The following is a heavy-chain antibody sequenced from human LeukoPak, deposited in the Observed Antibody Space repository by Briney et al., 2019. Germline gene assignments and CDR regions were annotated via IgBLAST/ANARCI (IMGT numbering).Heavy chain of an antibody. CDR1: GFTFSSYA. Sequence: GGSLRLSCATSGFTFSSYAMSWVRQAPGKGLEWVSGIGASGGSTYYADSVKGRFTISRDNSKNTLYLQMNSLRTEDTAVYYCAKAEGYDVLTGLDYWGQGTLVTVSS. D-gene: IGHD3-9*01. CDR2: IGASGGST. J-gene: IGHJ4*02. CDR3: AKAEGYDVLTGLDY. V-gene: IGHV3-23*01.